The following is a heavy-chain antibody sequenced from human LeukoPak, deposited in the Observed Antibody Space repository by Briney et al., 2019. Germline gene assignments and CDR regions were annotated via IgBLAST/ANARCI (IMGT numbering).Heavy chain of an antibody. Sequence: PGGSLRLSCAASGFTFSSYSMNWVRQAPGKGLEWVSYISSSSSTIYYADSVKGRFTISRDNAKNSLYLQMNSLRAEDTAVYYCARESDTSSGVFDYWGQGTLVTVSS. CDR3: ARESDTSSGVFDY. J-gene: IGHJ4*02. D-gene: IGHD3-10*01. CDR2: ISSSSSTI. CDR1: GFTFSSYS. V-gene: IGHV3-48*01.